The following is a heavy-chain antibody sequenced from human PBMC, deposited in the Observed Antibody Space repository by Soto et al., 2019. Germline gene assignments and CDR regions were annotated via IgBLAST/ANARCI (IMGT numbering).Heavy chain of an antibody. CDR1: GFTFSSYA. V-gene: IGHV3-23*01. D-gene: IGHD6-19*01. J-gene: IGHJ4*02. Sequence: GGSLRLSCAASGFTFSSYAMSWVRQAPGKGLEWVSSISGTGDNTYYAESVKGRFTISRENSKNTVYVQMNSLRAEDTAVYYCTRLAQISDYWGQGTLVTVSS. CDR3: TRLAQISDY. CDR2: ISGTGDNT.